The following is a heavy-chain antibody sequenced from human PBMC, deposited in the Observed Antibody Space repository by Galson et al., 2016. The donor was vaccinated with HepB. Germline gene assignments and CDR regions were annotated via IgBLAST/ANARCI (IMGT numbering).Heavy chain of an antibody. CDR3: AKGPPNLAY. V-gene: IGHV3-74*01. Sequence: SLRLSCAASGFAFSSYWMHWVRQAPGKGLVWVSRLNTDGRTTNYADSVKGRFTISRDNAKNSLFLQMNSLTTHDTAVYYCAKGPPNLAYWGQGALVTVSS. J-gene: IGHJ4*02. CDR1: GFAFSSYW. CDR2: LNTDGRTT.